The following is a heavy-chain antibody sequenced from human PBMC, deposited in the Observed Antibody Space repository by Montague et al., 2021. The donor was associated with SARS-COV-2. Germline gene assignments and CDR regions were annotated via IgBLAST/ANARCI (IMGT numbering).Heavy chain of an antibody. CDR2: ISRCSRYI. D-gene: IGHD6-13*01. CDR1: GFTFSSYT. Sequence: SLRLSCAASGFTFSSYTLNWVRQAPGKGLEWVSSISRCSRYIHYADSVKGRFTISRDNAKNSLYLQMNSLRAEDTAVYYCASSIPGAGVGDAFDVWGQGTIVTVSS. J-gene: IGHJ3*01. V-gene: IGHV3-21*01. CDR3: ASSIPGAGVGDAFDV.